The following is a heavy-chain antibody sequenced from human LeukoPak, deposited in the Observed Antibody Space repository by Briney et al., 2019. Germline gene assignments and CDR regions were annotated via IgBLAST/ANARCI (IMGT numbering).Heavy chain of an antibody. Sequence: ASVKVSCKASGYTFIGYYMHWVRQAPGQGLEWMGWINPKSGGTNYAQKFQGRVTLTRDTSISTAYMELSRLRSDDTAAYYCARDFREEPTNYYYYIDVWGKGTTVTISS. CDR2: INPKSGGT. D-gene: IGHD1-14*01. V-gene: IGHV1-2*02. CDR3: ARDFREEPTNYYYYIDV. CDR1: GYTFIGYY. J-gene: IGHJ6*03.